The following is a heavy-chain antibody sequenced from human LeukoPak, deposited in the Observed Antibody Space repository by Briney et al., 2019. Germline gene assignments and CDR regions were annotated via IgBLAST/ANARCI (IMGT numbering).Heavy chain of an antibody. CDR2: INHSGSA. V-gene: IGHV4-34*01. D-gene: IGHD3-3*01. J-gene: IGHJ3*02. CDR3: ARGFWSGYRSSDAFDI. Sequence: SETLSLTCAVYGGSFSGYYWNWNRQPPGKGLEWIGEINHSGSANYNPSLKSRVTISVDTSKNQFSLKLSSVTAADTAVYYCARGFWSGYRSSDAFDIWGQGTMVTVSS. CDR1: GGSFSGYY.